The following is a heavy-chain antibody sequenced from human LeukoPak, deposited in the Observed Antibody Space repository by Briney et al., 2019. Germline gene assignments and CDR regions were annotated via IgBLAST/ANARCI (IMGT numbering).Heavy chain of an antibody. J-gene: IGHJ4*02. D-gene: IGHD5-12*01. Sequence: ASVTVSFKASVYTFTIYGISWVRPAPGQGGEWMGWISAYNGNTNYAQKFQGRVTMTTDTSTSTAYMELRSLRSDDTAVYYCARDSRYDEGYWGQGTLVTVSS. V-gene: IGHV1-18*01. CDR3: ARDSRYDEGY. CDR1: VYTFTIYG. CDR2: ISAYNGNT.